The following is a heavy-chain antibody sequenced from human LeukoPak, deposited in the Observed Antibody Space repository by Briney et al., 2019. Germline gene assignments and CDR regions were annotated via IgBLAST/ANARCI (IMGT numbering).Heavy chain of an antibody. J-gene: IGHJ4*02. V-gene: IGHV3-74*01. D-gene: IGHD6-19*01. CDR1: GFTFSSYW. CDR2: IHSDGSST. Sequence: GGSLRLSCAASGFTFSSYWMHWVRQAPGKGLVWVSRIHSDGSSTSYADSVKGRFTISRDNAKNTLYLQMNSLRAEDTAVYYCAIDSSGWTTFDYWGQGTLVTVSS. CDR3: AIDSSGWTTFDY.